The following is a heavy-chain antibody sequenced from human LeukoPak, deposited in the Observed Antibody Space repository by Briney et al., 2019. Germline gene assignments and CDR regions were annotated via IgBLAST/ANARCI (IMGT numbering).Heavy chain of an antibody. J-gene: IGHJ4*02. D-gene: IGHD2-15*01. CDR2: INPNSGGT. CDR1: GGTFSSYA. Sequence: SVKVSCKASGGTFSSYAISWVRQAPGQGLEWMGRINPNSGGTNYAQKFQGRVTMTRDTSISTAYMELSRLRSDDTAVYYCAREALRGVVVALHADWGQGTLVTVSS. CDR3: AREALRGVVVALHAD. V-gene: IGHV1-2*06.